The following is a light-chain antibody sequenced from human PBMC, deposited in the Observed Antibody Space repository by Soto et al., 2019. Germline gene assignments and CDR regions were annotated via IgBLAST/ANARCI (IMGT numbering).Light chain of an antibody. CDR3: QQYGSSPKT. J-gene: IGKJ1*01. V-gene: IGKV3-20*01. CDR1: QSVTSNY. CDR2: AAS. Sequence: EIVLTQSPGTLSLSPGERATLSCRASQSVTSNYLAWYQQKPGQAPRLLIYAASSRATAIPDRFSGSGSGTDFTLTISILEPEDFAVYYCQQYGSSPKTFGQGTKLEIK.